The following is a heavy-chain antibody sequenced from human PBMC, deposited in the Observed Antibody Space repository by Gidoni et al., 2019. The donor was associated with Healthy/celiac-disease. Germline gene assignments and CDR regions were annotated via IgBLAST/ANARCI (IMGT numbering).Heavy chain of an antibody. CDR3: ARGEIAAAGTGDY. CDR2: ISSSSSYK. D-gene: IGHD6-13*01. Sequence: EVQLVESGGGLVKPGWSLRLSCAASGFTFSSYSMNWGRQAPGKGLEWGSSISSSSSYKYDADSVKGRFTISRDKAKNSMYLQMNSLRAEDTAVYYCARGEIAAAGTGDYWGQGTLVTVSS. CDR1: GFTFSSYS. V-gene: IGHV3-21*01. J-gene: IGHJ4*02.